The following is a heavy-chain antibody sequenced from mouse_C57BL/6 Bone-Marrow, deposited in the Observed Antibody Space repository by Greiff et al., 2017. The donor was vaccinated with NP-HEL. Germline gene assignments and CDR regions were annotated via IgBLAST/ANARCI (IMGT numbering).Heavy chain of an antibody. CDR1: GFTLSDYG. Sequence: EVKVEESGGGLVKPGGSLKLSCAASGFTLSDYGMHWVRQATEKGLEWVAYISSGSSTIYYADTVKGRFTISRDNDKNTLFLQMTSLRSEDTSMYYCARRGYGSIYDYAMDYWGQGTSVTVSS. D-gene: IGHD1-1*01. V-gene: IGHV5-17*01. CDR3: ARRGYGSIYDYAMDY. CDR2: ISSGSSTI. J-gene: IGHJ4*01.